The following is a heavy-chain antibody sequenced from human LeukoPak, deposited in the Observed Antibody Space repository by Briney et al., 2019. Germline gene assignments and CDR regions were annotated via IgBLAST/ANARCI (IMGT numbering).Heavy chain of an antibody. CDR1: GYTFTSYD. D-gene: IGHD3-10*01. Sequence: GASVKVSCKASGYTFTSYDINWVRQATGQGLEWMGWMNPNSGNTGYAQKFQGRVTITRNTSISTAYMELSSLRSDDTAVYYCARGPYGSGSPDYWGQGTLVTVSS. V-gene: IGHV1-8*03. J-gene: IGHJ4*02. CDR2: MNPNSGNT. CDR3: ARGPYGSGSPDY.